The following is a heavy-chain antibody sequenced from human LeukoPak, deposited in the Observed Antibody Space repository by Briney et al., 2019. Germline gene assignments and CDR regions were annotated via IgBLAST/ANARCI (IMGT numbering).Heavy chain of an antibody. CDR3: ATNPDDAFDI. Sequence: SETLSLTCAVYGGSFSGYYWSWIRQPPGKGLEWIGSIYYSGSTYYNPSLKSRVTISVDTSKNQFSLKLSSVTAADTAVYYCATNPDDAFDIWGQGTMVTVSS. CDR1: GGSFSGYY. J-gene: IGHJ3*02. V-gene: IGHV4-34*01. CDR2: IYYSGST. D-gene: IGHD1/OR15-1a*01.